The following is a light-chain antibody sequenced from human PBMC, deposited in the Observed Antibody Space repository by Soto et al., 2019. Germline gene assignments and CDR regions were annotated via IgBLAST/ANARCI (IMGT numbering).Light chain of an antibody. CDR1: QSVSSN. V-gene: IGKV3-15*01. J-gene: IGKJ1*01. Sequence: IVMTQSPATLSVSPGVRATLSCRASQSVSSNLAWYQRRPGQAPRLLIYGASTRATGIPARFTGSGSETEFTLTISSLQSEDFAVYYCQQYNNWPPWTFGRGIKVE. CDR2: GAS. CDR3: QQYNNWPPWT.